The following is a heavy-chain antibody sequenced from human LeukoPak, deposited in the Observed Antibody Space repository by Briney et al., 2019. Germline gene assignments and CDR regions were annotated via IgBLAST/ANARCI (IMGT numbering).Heavy chain of an antibody. CDR2: ISSNGGST. Sequence: GGSLRLSCTASGFIFSSYSMHWVRQAPGKGLEFVSAISSNGGSTYYANSVKGRFTISRDTSKNTLYLQMGSLRTEDMAVYYCARVGDSSVAAFDIWGQGTMVTVSS. CDR1: GFIFSSYS. CDR3: ARVGDSSVAAFDI. D-gene: IGHD3-16*01. V-gene: IGHV3-64*01. J-gene: IGHJ3*02.